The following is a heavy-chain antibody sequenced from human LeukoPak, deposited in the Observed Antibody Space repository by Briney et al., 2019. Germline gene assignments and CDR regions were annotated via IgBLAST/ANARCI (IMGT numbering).Heavy chain of an antibody. CDR1: GFTVSSNY. CDR3: ARAGEVDIYYFDY. D-gene: IGHD2-2*03. Sequence: GGSLRLSCAASGFTVSSNYMSWVRQAPGKGLEWVSVIYSGGSTYYADSVKGRFTISRDNSKNTLYLQMNSLRAEDTAVYYCARAGEVDIYYFDYWGQGTLVTVSS. V-gene: IGHV3-66*01. J-gene: IGHJ4*02. CDR2: IYSGGST.